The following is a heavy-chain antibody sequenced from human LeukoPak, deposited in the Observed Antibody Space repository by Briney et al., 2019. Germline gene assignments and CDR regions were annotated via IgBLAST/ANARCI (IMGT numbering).Heavy chain of an antibody. D-gene: IGHD6-19*01. V-gene: IGHV1-18*01. J-gene: IGHJ3*02. CDR3: ARGHYSSNHAFDI. CDR1: GYTFTTYG. CDR2: ISASNSNT. Sequence: GASVKVSCKASGYTFTTYGISWVRQAPGQGLEWMGWISASNSNTKYAQNLQGRVTMTTDTFTSTAYMELRSLRSDDTAVYYCARGHYSSNHAFDIWGQGTMVTVSS.